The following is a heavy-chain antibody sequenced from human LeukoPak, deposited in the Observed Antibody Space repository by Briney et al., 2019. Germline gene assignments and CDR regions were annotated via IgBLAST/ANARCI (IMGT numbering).Heavy chain of an antibody. Sequence: RSSETLSLTCTVSGGSISSSSYYWGRIRQPPGKGLEWIGSIYYSGSTYYNPSLKSRVTISVDTSKNQFSLKLSSVTAADTAVYYCARGGMRYFDWLLTVIVPTFFDYWGQGTLVTVSS. CDR3: ARGGMRYFDWLLTVIVPTFFDY. V-gene: IGHV4-39*01. J-gene: IGHJ4*02. CDR2: IYYSGST. CDR1: GGSISSSSYY. D-gene: IGHD3-9*01.